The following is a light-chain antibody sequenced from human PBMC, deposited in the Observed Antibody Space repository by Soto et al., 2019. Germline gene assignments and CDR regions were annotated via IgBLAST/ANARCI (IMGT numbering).Light chain of an antibody. J-gene: IGLJ1*01. Sequence: QSVRTQPPSASGTPGRRVTISCSGSSSNIGSNTVNWYQQLPGTAPNLLIYSNNQRPSGVPDRFSGSKSGTSASLAISGLQSEDEADYSCAAWDDRLTAFVFGTGTKVTVL. CDR2: SNN. CDR1: SSNIGSNT. CDR3: AAWDDRLTAFV. V-gene: IGLV1-44*01.